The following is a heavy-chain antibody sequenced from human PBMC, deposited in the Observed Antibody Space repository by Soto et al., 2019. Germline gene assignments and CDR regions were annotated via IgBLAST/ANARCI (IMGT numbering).Heavy chain of an antibody. V-gene: IGHV4-39*01. J-gene: IGHJ5*02. CDR2: IFYSGGT. CDR3: ARQASGYYYGWFDP. CDR1: GGSILDSTYY. Sequence: QLLLQESGPGLVKPSETLSLTCTVSGGSILDSTYYWAWIRQSPGKGLEWIGTIFYSGGTFYTPSLXSXVPXSVDTSNNQFSLKLSSVTAAATAVYYCARQASGYYYGWFDPWGQGTLVTVSS. D-gene: IGHD3-22*01.